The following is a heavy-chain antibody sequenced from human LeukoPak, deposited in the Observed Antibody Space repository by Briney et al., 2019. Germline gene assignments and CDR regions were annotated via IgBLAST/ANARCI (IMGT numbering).Heavy chain of an antibody. CDR3: ARETSQKGAHYMDV. CDR1: GGSINTPNYY. J-gene: IGHJ6*03. CDR2: IFYSGGT. D-gene: IGHD3-16*01. V-gene: IGHV4-39*07. Sequence: PSETLSLTCTVSGGSINTPNYYWGWIRQTPGKGLEWIGNIFYSGGTYYSPSLTSRVTISLDTSRNQFSLKLNSVTAADTAVYYCARETSQKGAHYMDVWGKGTTVTISS.